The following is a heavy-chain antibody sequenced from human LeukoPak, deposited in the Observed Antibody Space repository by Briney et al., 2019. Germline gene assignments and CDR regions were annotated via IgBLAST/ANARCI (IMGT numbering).Heavy chain of an antibody. Sequence: PRGSLRLSCAASGFSFTTYSMNWVRQAPGKGLEWVSSISSSNSFIYYSDSVKGRFTISRDNAKNTLYLQMNSLRAEDTAVYYCARDGGWLQYIDYWGQGALVTVSS. D-gene: IGHD5-24*01. CDR3: ARDGGWLQYIDY. V-gene: IGHV3-21*01. CDR1: GFSFTTYS. J-gene: IGHJ4*02. CDR2: ISSSNSFI.